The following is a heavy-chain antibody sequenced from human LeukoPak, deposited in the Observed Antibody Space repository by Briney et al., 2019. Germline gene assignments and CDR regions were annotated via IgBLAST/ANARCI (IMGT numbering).Heavy chain of an antibody. CDR2: ISYDGSNK. V-gene: IGHV3-30-3*01. J-gene: IGHJ4*02. CDR1: GFTFSSYA. Sequence: PGRSLRLSCAASGFTFSSYAMHWVRQAPGKGLEWVAVISYDGSNKYYADSVKGRFTISRDNSKNTLYLQMNSLRAEDTAVYYCARSILTEKKLFDYWGQGTLVTVSS. CDR3: ARSILTEKKLFDY. D-gene: IGHD3-9*01.